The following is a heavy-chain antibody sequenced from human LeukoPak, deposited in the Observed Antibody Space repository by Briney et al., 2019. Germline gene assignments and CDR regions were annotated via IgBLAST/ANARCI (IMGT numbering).Heavy chain of an antibody. CDR2: ISGSGGST. V-gene: IGHV3-23*01. D-gene: IGHD6-13*01. CDR3: ARRMEQPRYYYYYYMDV. CDR1: GFTFSSYG. Sequence: PGGTLRLSCAASGFTFSSYGMSWVRQAPGKGLEWVSAISGSGGSTYYADSVKGRFTISRDNSKNTLYLQMNSLRAEDTAVYYCARRMEQPRYYYYYYMDVWGKGTTVTVSS. J-gene: IGHJ6*03.